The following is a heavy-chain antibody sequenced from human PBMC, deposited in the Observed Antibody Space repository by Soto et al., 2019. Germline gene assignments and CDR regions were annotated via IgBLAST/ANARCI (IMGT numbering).Heavy chain of an antibody. Sequence: GGSLRLSCAASGFSFSSYAMSWVRQAPGKGLEWVSSITRGGTIYYTDSVQGRFTISRDNSKNTLYLQVNSLRAEDTAVYYCARLTEDGYNAPPYAFGIWDQGTMVTVSS. D-gene: IGHD5-12*01. J-gene: IGHJ3*02. CDR2: ITRGGTI. CDR3: ARLTEDGYNAPPYAFGI. V-gene: IGHV3-23*01. CDR1: GFSFSSYA.